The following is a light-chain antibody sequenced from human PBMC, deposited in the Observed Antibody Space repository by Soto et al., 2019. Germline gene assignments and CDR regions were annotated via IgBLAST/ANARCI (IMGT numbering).Light chain of an antibody. J-gene: IGKJ5*01. CDR1: QSVSNY. CDR3: QQRSNWIT. CDR2: DAS. V-gene: IGKV3-11*01. Sequence: ENVWTQSPATLSLSPGERATLACRASQSVSNYVAWYQQKPGQAPRLLIYDASNRATGIPARFSGSGSGTDFTLTISSLEPEDFAVYYCQQRSNWITFGQGTRLEIK.